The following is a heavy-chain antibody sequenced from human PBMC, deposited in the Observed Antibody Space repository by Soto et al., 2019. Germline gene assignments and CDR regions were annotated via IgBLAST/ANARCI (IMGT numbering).Heavy chain of an antibody. V-gene: IGHV3-30-3*01. CDR3: ARGVTPFDY. Sequence: QVQLVESGGGVVQPGRSLRLSCAASGFTFSSYAMHWVRQAPGKGLEWVAVISYDGSNKYYADSVKGRFTISRDNSKNTLYLQMNSLGAEDAAVYYCARGVTPFDYWGQGTLVTVSS. CDR1: GFTFSSYA. D-gene: IGHD2-21*02. J-gene: IGHJ4*02. CDR2: ISYDGSNK.